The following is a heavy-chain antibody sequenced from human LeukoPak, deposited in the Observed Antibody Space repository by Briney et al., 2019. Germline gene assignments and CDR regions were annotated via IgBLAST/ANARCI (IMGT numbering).Heavy chain of an antibody. V-gene: IGHV4-59*01. CDR3: ARGFGGDSSVYYYGYNWFDP. CDR2: IYYSGSS. CDR1: GGSITSYY. D-gene: IGHD3-22*01. J-gene: IGHJ5*02. Sequence: SETLSLTCTVSGGSITSYYWSWIRQPPGKGLEWIGYIYYSGSSNYNPSLKSRVTISVDTSKNQFSLKLNSVTAADTAVYYCARGFGGDSSVYYYGYNWFDPWGQGTLVTVSS.